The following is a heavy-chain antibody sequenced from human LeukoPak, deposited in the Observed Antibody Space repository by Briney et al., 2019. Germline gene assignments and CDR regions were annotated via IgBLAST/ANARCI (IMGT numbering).Heavy chain of an antibody. V-gene: IGHV4-30-4*08. CDR3: ARGDYDSSKGNWFDT. D-gene: IGHD3-22*01. CDR1: GGSISSGDHY. CDR2: INHSGST. Sequence: SQTLSLTCTVSGGSISSGDHYWSWIRQPPGKGLEWIGEINHSGSTNYNPSLKSRVTISVDTSKNQFSLKLSSVTAADTAVYYCARGDYDSSKGNWFDTWGQGTLVTVSS. J-gene: IGHJ5*02.